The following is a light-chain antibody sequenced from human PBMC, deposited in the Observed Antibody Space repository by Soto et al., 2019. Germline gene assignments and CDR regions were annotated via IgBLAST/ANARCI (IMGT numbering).Light chain of an antibody. CDR2: AAS. V-gene: IGKV1-12*01. J-gene: IGKJ5*01. CDR3: QRLKFCKLT. Sequence: DIVMTHSPASXSAFPGDRVPLSCRARQGISSWLAWYQQKPGRAXKXXXYAASSLTSGVQSRFSGSGSGTHSTLNINGVQPEDFATYYCQRLKFCKLTFGQGTRLET. CDR1: QGISSW.